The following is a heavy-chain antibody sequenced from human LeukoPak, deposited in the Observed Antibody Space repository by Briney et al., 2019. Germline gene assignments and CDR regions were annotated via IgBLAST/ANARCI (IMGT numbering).Heavy chain of an antibody. J-gene: IGHJ4*02. CDR3: ARDGPRMAALGEDFDY. Sequence: ASVKVSCKASGYTFTSYYMHWVRQAPGQGLEWMGIINPSGGSTSYAQKFQGRVTMTRDTSTSTVYMELSSLRSEDTAVYYCARDGPRMAALGEDFDYWGQGTLVTVSS. CDR2: INPSGGST. D-gene: IGHD6-6*01. V-gene: IGHV1-46*01. CDR1: GYTFTSYY.